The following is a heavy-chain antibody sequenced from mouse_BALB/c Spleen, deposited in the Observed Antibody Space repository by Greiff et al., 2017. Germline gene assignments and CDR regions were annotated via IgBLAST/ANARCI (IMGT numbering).Heavy chain of an antibody. D-gene: IGHD1-2*01. V-gene: IGHV3-8*02. CDR1: GDSITSGY. J-gene: IGHJ4*01. CDR2: ISYSGST. Sequence: EVQLQQSGPSLVKPSQTLSLTCSVTGDSITSGYWNWIRKFPGNKLEYMGYISYSGSTYYNPSLKSRISITRDTSKNQYYLQLNSVTTEDTATYYCARGNYGRGYAMDYWGQGTSVTVSS. CDR3: ARGNYGRGYAMDY.